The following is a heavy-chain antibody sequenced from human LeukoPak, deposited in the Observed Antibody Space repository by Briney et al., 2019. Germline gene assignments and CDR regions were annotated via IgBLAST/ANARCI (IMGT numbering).Heavy chain of an antibody. Sequence: PGGSLRLSCAASGFTFDNCAMHWVRQAPGKGLEWVSGINWNSGNIGYADSVKGRFTISRDNAKNSLYLQMNSLRTEDTALYYCAKSGSFNGYGMDVWGQGTTVTVSS. J-gene: IGHJ6*02. CDR1: GFTFDNCA. D-gene: IGHD1-26*01. CDR3: AKSGSFNGYGMDV. V-gene: IGHV3-9*01. CDR2: INWNSGNI.